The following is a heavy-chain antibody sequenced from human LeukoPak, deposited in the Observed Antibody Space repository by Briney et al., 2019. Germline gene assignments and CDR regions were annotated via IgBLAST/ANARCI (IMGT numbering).Heavy chain of an antibody. J-gene: IGHJ6*03. CDR1: GFTFSSYT. Sequence: TGGSLRLSCAASGFTFSSYTMNWVRQAPGKGLEWVSYISSSSSTIYYADSVKGRFTISRDNAKNSLYLQMNSLRAEDTAVYYCARGRLGSGPASYMDVWGKGTTVTVSS. V-gene: IGHV3-48*01. D-gene: IGHD3-10*01. CDR2: ISSSSSTI. CDR3: ARGRLGSGPASYMDV.